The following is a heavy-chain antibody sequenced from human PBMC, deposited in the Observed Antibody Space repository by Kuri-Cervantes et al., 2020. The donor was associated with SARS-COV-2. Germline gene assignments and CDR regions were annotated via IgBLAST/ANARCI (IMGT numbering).Heavy chain of an antibody. CDR1: GFTFSSYW. D-gene: IGHD2-2*01. V-gene: IGHV3-7*01. CDR3: ARDRGIVVVPAAIWFDP. CDR2: IKQDGSEK. J-gene: IGHJ5*02. Sequence: ESLKISCAASGFTFSSYWMSWVRQAPGKGLEWVANIKQDGSEKYYVDSVKGRFTISRDNAKNSLYLQMNSLRAEDTAVYYCARDRGIVVVPAAIWFDPWGQGTLVTVSS.